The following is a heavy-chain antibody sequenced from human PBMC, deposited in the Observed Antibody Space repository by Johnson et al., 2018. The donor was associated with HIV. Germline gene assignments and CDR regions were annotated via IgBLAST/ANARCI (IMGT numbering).Heavy chain of an antibody. CDR2: ISYDGRDA. D-gene: IGHD2-8*02. V-gene: IGHV3-30*04. J-gene: IGHJ3*02. Sequence: VQLVESGGGVVQPGTSLRLSCTASGFAFSSYALHWVRQAPGKGLEWVAIISYDGRDAYYADSVKGRFTSSRDNSKNTLYLQMNSLRTEVTAVYHCLGREIVLVRPACGYDGFDTWGQGTMVTVSS. CDR1: GFAFSSYA. CDR3: LGREIVLVRPACGYDGFDT.